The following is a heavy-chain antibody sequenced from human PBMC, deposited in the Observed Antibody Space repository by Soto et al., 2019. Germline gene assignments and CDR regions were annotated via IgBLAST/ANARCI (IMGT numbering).Heavy chain of an antibody. CDR2: ISYDGSNR. D-gene: IGHD2-21*01. Sequence: PGGSLRLSCAASGFTFSGYGMHWVRQAPGKGLEWVAVISYDGSNRYYADSVKGRFTISRDNSKNTLYLQMNSLRAEDTAVYYCAKRGAEGGDGMDVWGQGTTVTVSS. J-gene: IGHJ6*02. CDR3: AKRGAEGGDGMDV. CDR1: GFTFSGYG. V-gene: IGHV3-30*18.